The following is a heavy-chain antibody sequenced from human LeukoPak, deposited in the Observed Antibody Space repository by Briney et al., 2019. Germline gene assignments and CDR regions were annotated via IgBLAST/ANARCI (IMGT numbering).Heavy chain of an antibody. CDR1: GFTFSSYG. J-gene: IGHJ6*02. CDR3: ARDNDSRSGSLYSYYYYGMDV. Sequence: GGSLRLSCAASGFTFSSYGMHWVRQAPGKGLEWVAVICYDGSNKYYADSVKGRFTIFRANAKNRLYLQMYSLRAEDPAVYYCARDNDSRSGSLYSYYYYGMDVWGQGTTVTVSS. CDR2: ICYDGSNK. D-gene: IGHD3-10*01. V-gene: IGHV3-33*01.